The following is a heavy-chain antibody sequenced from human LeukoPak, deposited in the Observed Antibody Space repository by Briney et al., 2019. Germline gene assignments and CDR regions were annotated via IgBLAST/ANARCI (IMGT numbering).Heavy chain of an antibody. D-gene: IGHD6-13*01. CDR2: ISSSGSTI. V-gene: IGHV3-48*03. J-gene: IGHJ6*03. Sequence: GGSLRLSCAASGFTFSSYEMNWVRQAPGKGLEWVSYISSSGSTIYYADSVKGRFTISRDNSKNTLYLQMNSLRAEDTAVYYCAKDSERGSSLGYYYYYYYMDVWGKGTTVTVSS. CDR3: AKDSERGSSLGYYYYYYYMDV. CDR1: GFTFSSYE.